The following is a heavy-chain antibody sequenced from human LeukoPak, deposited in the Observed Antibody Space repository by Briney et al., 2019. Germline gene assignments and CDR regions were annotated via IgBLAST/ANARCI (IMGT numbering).Heavy chain of an antibody. CDR1: GDSISTDD. CDR2: IDNSGST. J-gene: IGHJ4*02. D-gene: IGHD5-24*01. CDR3: AKEKRWLQFRGLDY. V-gene: IGHV4-4*08. Sequence: SETLSLTCIVSGDSISTDDWSWIRQPPGKGLEWIGYIDNSGSTNYNPSLKSRVTISVDTSKNHFSLRLNSVTAADTAVYYCAKEKRWLQFRGLDYWGQGTLVTVSS.